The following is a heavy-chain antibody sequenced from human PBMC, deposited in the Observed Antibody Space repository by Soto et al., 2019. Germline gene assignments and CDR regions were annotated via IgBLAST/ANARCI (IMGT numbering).Heavy chain of an antibody. V-gene: IGHV3-48*01. J-gene: IGHJ4*02. CDR1: GFTFSTYS. CDR3: ARSGYFDY. CDR2: ISSTGNTI. D-gene: IGHD2-8*02. Sequence: EVQVVESGGGLVQPGGSLRLSCAASGFTFSTYSMNWVRQAPGKGLEWVSYISSTGNTIYYPDSVKGRFTISRDTAKKSLYLQLNRLRAEDTAVYYCARSGYFDYWGQGTLVTGSS.